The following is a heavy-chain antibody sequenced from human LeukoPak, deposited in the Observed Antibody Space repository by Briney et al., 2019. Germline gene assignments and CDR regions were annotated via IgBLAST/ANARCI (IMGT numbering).Heavy chain of an antibody. CDR1: GFTFSDYY. D-gene: IGHD6-19*01. J-gene: IGHJ4*02. CDR3: ARDPKILAVAGTDY. CDR2: ISSSGSTI. Sequence: GGPLRLSCAASGFTFSDYYMRWLRQAPGKGGEGVSYISSSGSTIYYADSVKGRFTISRDNAKNSLYLQMNSLRAEDTAVYYCARDPKILAVAGTDYWGQGTLVTVSS. V-gene: IGHV3-11*04.